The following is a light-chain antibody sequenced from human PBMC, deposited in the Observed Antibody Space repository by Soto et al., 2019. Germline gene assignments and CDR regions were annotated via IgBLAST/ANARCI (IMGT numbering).Light chain of an antibody. CDR1: TGAVTSGYY. Sequence: QAVVTQEPSLTVSPGGTVTLTCASSTGAVTSGYYPNWFQQKPGQAPRALIYDTTNKYSWTPARFSGSLLGGKAALTLSGVQPEDEADYYCLLYYGGAQGVVFGGGTKLTVL. CDR2: DTT. CDR3: LLYYGGAQGVV. J-gene: IGLJ2*01. V-gene: IGLV7-43*01.